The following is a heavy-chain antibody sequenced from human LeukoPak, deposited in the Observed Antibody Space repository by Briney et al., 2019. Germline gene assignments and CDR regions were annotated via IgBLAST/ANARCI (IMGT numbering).Heavy chain of an antibody. CDR1: GGSISSYY. D-gene: IGHD1-26*01. Sequence: SETLSLTCTVSGGSISSYYWSWIRQPAGKGLEWSARIYTSGSTNYNPSLKSRVTISVDKSKNQYSLKLSSVTAADTAVYYCVRVGGLLPGAFDIWGQGTMVTVSS. V-gene: IGHV4-4*07. J-gene: IGHJ3*02. CDR3: VRVGGLLPGAFDI. CDR2: IYTSGST.